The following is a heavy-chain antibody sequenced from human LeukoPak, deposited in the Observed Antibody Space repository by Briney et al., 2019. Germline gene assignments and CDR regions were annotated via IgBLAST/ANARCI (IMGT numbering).Heavy chain of an antibody. V-gene: IGHV3-21*06. Sequence: WGSLRLSCVASGFTFSVYTMNWVRQAPGKGLEWVSSISSNTNYRNYADSVKGRFTISRDNAKNSLYLEMNSLRAEDTAVYYCATYSGSFSLDYWGQGTLVTVSS. D-gene: IGHD1-26*01. J-gene: IGHJ4*02. CDR3: ATYSGSFSLDY. CDR1: GFTFSVYT. CDR2: ISSNTNYR.